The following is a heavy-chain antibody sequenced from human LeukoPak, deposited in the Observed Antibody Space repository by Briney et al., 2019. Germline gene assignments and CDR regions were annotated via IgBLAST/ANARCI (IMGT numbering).Heavy chain of an antibody. D-gene: IGHD3-3*01. Sequence: GGSLRLSCAASGFTFSSYSMNWVRQAPGKGLEWVSYISSSSSTIYYADSVKGRFTISRDNAKNSLYLQMNSLRAEDTAVYYCARASAIITIFGVVIIPHNDAFDIWGQGTMVTVSA. CDR1: GFTFSSYS. V-gene: IGHV3-48*01. CDR2: ISSSSSTI. CDR3: ARASAIITIFGVVIIPHNDAFDI. J-gene: IGHJ3*02.